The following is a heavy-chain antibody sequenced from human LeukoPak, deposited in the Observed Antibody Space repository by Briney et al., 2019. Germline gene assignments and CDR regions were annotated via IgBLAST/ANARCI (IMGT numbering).Heavy chain of an antibody. D-gene: IGHD2-2*01. CDR1: GYTFTSYG. Sequence: ASVKVSCKASGYTFTSYGISWVRQAPGQGLVWMGWISAYNGNTNYAQKLQGRVTMTTDTSTSTAYMELRSLRSDDTAVYYCARRLARSTSSPRGYNWFDPWGQGTLVTVSS. CDR2: ISAYNGNT. CDR3: ARRLARSTSSPRGYNWFDP. J-gene: IGHJ5*02. V-gene: IGHV1-18*01.